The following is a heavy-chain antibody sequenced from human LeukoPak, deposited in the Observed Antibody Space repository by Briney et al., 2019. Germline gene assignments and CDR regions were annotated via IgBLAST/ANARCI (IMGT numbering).Heavy chain of an antibody. J-gene: IGHJ5*02. CDR1: GDSVNSGAYY. V-gene: IGHV4-61*02. D-gene: IGHD6-13*01. CDR2: IYPLETT. CDR3: ARKQGGQLVNTRRWFDP. Sequence: PSRTLSLTCTVSGDSVNSGAYYWSWLRQPAWKEPEWIGRIYPLETTNYNPSLKSRVTKSLDTSKSQFSLKLTSVTAADTAVYYCARKQGGQLVNTRRWFDPWGRGTLVTVSS.